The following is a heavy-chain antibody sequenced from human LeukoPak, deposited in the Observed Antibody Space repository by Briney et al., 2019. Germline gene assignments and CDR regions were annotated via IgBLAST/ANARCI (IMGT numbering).Heavy chain of an antibody. CDR3: AKDPTHFRVWDDYDNTRLNS. CDR1: GGTFSSYA. D-gene: IGHD3-22*01. V-gene: IGHV1-69*13. CDR2: IIPIFGTA. J-gene: IGHJ4*02. Sequence: SVKVSCKASGGTFSSYAISWVRQAPGQGLEWMGGIIPIFGTANYAQKFQGRVTITADESTSTAYMELSSLRAEDTAVYYCAKDPTHFRVWDDYDNTRLNSWGQGTLVTVSS.